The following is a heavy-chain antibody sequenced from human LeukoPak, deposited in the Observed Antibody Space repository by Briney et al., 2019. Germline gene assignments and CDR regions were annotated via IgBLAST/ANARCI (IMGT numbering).Heavy chain of an antibody. CDR2: ISYDGSNK. CDR3: AKDDTVTTVTTGDY. CDR1: GFTFSSYG. V-gene: IGHV3-30*18. Sequence: GGSLRLSCAASGFTFSSYGMHWIRQAPGKGLEWVAVISYDGSNKYYADSVKGRFTISRDNSKNTLYLQMNSLRAEDTALYYCAKDDTVTTVTTGDYWGQGTLVTVSS. D-gene: IGHD4-17*01. J-gene: IGHJ4*02.